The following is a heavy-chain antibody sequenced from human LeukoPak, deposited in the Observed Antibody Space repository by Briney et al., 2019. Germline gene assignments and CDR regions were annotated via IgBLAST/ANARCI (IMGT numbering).Heavy chain of an antibody. Sequence: SETLSLTCTVSGGSVTSGNYYWNWTRQPAGKGLEWIGRIYTNGGASYNPSLKSRVTISIDASKNQFSLKLSSVTAADTAVYYCAREPPGYWGQGILVTVSS. CDR3: AREPPGY. CDR2: IYTNGGA. V-gene: IGHV4-61*02. J-gene: IGHJ4*02. CDR1: GGSVTSGNYY.